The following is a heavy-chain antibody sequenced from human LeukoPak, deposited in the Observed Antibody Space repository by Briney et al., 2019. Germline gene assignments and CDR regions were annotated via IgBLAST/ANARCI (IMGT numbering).Heavy chain of an antibody. V-gene: IGHV3-23*01. D-gene: IGHD2-15*01. CDR2: ISGSGGST. Sequence: GGSLRLSCAASGFTFSSYAMSWVRQAPGKRLEWVSAISGSGGSTYYADSVKGRFTISRDNSKNSLYLQMNSLRAEDTAVYYCATARVASGYWGQGTLVTVSS. CDR1: GFTFSSYA. CDR3: ATARVASGY. J-gene: IGHJ4*02.